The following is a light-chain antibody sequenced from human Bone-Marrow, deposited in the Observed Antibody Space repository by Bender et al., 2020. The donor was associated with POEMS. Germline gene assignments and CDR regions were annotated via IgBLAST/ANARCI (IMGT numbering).Light chain of an antibody. V-gene: IGLV2-14*03. Sequence: QSALTQPRSVSGSPGQSITISCTGTNSDVGGYNDVSWYQQHPGQAPKLMIYDVSYRPSGVSNRFSGSKSGNTASLTISGLQAEDEADYYCNSKTSSSLYVFGTGTKVTVL. CDR2: DVS. CDR3: NSKTSSSLYV. CDR1: NSDVGGYND. J-gene: IGLJ1*01.